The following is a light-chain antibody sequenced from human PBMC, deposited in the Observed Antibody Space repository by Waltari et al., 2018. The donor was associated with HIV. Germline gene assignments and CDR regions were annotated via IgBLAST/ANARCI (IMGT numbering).Light chain of an antibody. V-gene: IGLV1-47*01. Sequence: QSVLTHPPSASGTPGQRVTISCSGSSSNIGSNEVYWYQQLPGTTPKLLIYRNNQRPSGVPDRFSGSKSGTSASLAISGLRSEDEADYYCAAWDDSLSGWVFGGGTKLTVL. CDR2: RNN. CDR1: SSNIGSNE. J-gene: IGLJ3*02. CDR3: AAWDDSLSGWV.